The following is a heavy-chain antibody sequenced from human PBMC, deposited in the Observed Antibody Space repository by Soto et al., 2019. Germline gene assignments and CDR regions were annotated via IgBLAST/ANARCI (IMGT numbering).Heavy chain of an antibody. D-gene: IGHD3-22*01. CDR3: ARGGYYDSSGSRNYHYYGMNV. CDR1: GYTFSSYG. Sequence: QVQLVQSGGEVKKPGASVKVSCKASGYTFSSYGINWVRQAPGQGLEWLGWISPYDGNTKYAQILQGRVSMTTDTSTKTAYMEVRSLRSDDTAVYYYARGGYYDSSGSRNYHYYGMNVWGQGTTVTVSS. V-gene: IGHV1-18*01. J-gene: IGHJ6*02. CDR2: ISPYDGNT.